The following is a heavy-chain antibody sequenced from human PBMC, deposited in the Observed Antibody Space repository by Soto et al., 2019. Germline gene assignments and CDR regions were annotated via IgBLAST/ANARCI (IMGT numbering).Heavy chain of an antibody. D-gene: IGHD6-19*01. CDR1: GDRVSLNSAA. CDR3: ARVPARKEWLENYYYYGLDV. V-gene: IGHV6-1*01. J-gene: IGHJ6*02. Sequence: SQTLSLPRAISGDRVSLNSAAWISIRQSPSRGLEWLGGTYYRSKWYNDYAVSVKSRITIKTDTSKNQFSLHMNSVTPEDTAVYFCARVPARKEWLENYYYYGLDVWGQGTTVTVSS. CDR2: TYYRSKWYN.